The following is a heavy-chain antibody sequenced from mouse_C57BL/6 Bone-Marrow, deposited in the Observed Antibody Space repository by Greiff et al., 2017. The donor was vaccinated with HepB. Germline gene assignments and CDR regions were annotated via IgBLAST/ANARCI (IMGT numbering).Heavy chain of an antibody. Sequence: EVQGVESGGGLVQPGGSMKLSCAASGFTFSDAWMDWVRQSPEKGLEWVAEIRNKANNHATYYAESVKGRFTISRDDSKSSVYLQMNSLRAEDTGIYYCTRQASFYYGSRGWYFDVWGTGTTVTVSS. CDR2: IRNKANNHAT. V-gene: IGHV6-6*01. J-gene: IGHJ1*03. CDR3: TRQASFYYGSRGWYFDV. CDR1: GFTFSDAW. D-gene: IGHD1-1*01.